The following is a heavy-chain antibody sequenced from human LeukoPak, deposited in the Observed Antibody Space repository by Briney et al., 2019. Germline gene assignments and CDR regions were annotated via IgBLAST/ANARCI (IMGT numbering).Heavy chain of an antibody. D-gene: IGHD3-10*01. Sequence: SETLSLTCTVSGGSISSYYWSWIRQPPGKGLEWIGYIYCSGTTNYSPSLKSRVTISVDTSKNQFSLKLSSVTAADTAVYYCARGAPWDGCYFWGQGNPVTVSS. CDR2: IYCSGTT. V-gene: IGHV4-59*01. J-gene: IGHJ6*01. CDR1: GGSISSYY. CDR3: ARGAPWDGCYF.